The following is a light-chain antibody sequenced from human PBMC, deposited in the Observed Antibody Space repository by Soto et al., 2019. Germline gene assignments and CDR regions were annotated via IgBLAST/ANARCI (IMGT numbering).Light chain of an antibody. CDR2: EVN. J-gene: IGLJ3*02. CDR1: SSDVGLYNL. Sequence: QSALTQPASVSGSPGQSITISCTGTSSDVGLYNLVSWYQQLPGKAPKLIIYEVNERPSGISDRFSGSKSGNTASLTISWLQDEDEDDYYCCSYVGSSILMFGGGTKLTVL. V-gene: IGLV2-23*02. CDR3: CSYVGSSILM.